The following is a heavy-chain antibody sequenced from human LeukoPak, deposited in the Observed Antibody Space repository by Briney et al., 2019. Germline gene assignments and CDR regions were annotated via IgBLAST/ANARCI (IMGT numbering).Heavy chain of an antibody. CDR3: AHRRGFEVVADNWFDP. CDR1: GFSLSTRGVG. D-gene: IGHD2-15*01. J-gene: IGHJ5*02. CDR2: IYWNDDK. V-gene: IGHV2-5*01. Sequence: GSGPTLVKPTQTLTLTCTFSGFSLSTRGVGVGWIRQPPGKALEWLALIYWNDDKRYSPSLKSRLTITKDTSKNQVVLTMTNMDPVDTATYYCAHRRGFEVVADNWFDPWGQGTLVTVSS.